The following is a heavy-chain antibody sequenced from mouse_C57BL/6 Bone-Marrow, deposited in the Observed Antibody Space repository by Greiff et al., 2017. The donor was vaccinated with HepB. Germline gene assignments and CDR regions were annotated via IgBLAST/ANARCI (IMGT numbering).Heavy chain of an antibody. V-gene: IGHV14-3*01. Sequence: VQLKESVAELVRPGASVKLSCTASGFNIKNTYMHWVKQRPEQGLEWIGRIDPANGNTKYAPKFQGKATITADTSSNTAYLQLSSLTSEDTAIYYCARQLRLRSPWFAYWGQGTLVTVSA. CDR2: IDPANGNT. CDR3: ARQLRLRSPWFAY. D-gene: IGHD3-2*02. J-gene: IGHJ3*01. CDR1: GFNIKNTY.